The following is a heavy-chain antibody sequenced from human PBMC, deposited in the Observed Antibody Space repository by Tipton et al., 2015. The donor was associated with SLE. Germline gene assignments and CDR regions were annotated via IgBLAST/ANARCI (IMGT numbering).Heavy chain of an antibody. J-gene: IGHJ4*02. CDR2: IYYSGGS. V-gene: IGHV4-39*07. CDR1: GDSVSSVTTNNYY. Sequence: TLSLTCTVSGDSVSSVTTNNYYWGWIRQPPGKGLEWIGSIYYSGGSYYNPSLKSRVSISLDTSKNQFSLNLSSVTAADTAVYYCARDWAIYDGTGYYRYFDYWGQRTLVTVST. CDR3: ARDWAIYDGTGYYRYFDY. D-gene: IGHD3-22*01.